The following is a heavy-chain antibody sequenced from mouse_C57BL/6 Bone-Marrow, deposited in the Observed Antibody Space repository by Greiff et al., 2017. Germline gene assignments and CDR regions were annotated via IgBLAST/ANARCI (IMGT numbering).Heavy chain of an antibody. CDR2: ISYDGSN. D-gene: IGHD1-1*01. CDR1: GYSITSGYY. CDR3: ARGHYGSSWFAY. V-gene: IGHV3-6*01. J-gene: IGHJ3*01. Sequence: VQLKESGPGLVKPSQSLSLTCSVTGYSITSGYYWNWIRQFPGNKLEWMGYISYDGSNNYNPSLKNRISITRDTSKNQFFLKLNSVTTEDTATYYCARGHYGSSWFAYWGQGTLVTVSA.